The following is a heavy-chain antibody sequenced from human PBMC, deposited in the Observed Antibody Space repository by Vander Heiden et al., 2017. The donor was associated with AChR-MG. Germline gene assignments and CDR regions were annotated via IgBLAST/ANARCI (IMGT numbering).Heavy chain of an antibody. CDR2: IYYSGTT. D-gene: IGHD4-4*01. CDR3: ARGSGTTVTTCWFDP. CDR1: GGSISSGGYY. Sequence: QVQLQESGPGLVKPSQTLSLTCTVSGGSISSGGYYWSWIRQYPGKGLEWIGYIYYSGTTYYNPSLKSRVTISVDTSKNQFSLKLSSVTAADTAVYYCARGSGTTVTTCWFDPWGQGTLVTVSS. J-gene: IGHJ5*02. V-gene: IGHV4-31*03.